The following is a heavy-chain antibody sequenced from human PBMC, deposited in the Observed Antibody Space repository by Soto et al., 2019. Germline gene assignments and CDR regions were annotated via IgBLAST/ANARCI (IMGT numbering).Heavy chain of an antibody. CDR2: IKSKTDGGTT. D-gene: IGHD2-2*01. CDR3: TTAWRDIVVVPAAYRLGAFDI. Sequence: GGSLRLSCAASGFTFSNAWMSWVRQAPGKGLEWVGRIKSKTDGGTTDYAAPVKGRFTISRDDSKNTLYLQMNSLKTEDTAVYYCTTAWRDIVVVPAAYRLGAFDIWGQGTMVTVSS. J-gene: IGHJ3*02. V-gene: IGHV3-15*01. CDR1: GFTFSNAW.